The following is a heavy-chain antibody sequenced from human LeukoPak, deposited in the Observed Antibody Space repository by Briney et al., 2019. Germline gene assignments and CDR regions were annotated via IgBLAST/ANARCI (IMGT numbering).Heavy chain of an antibody. D-gene: IGHD3-10*01. CDR3: AKAASPTMVRGAPDY. CDR1: GFSFSSYG. V-gene: IGHV3-30*02. Sequence: PGGSLRLSCAASGFSFSSYGMHWVRQAPGKGLEWVAFIRYDGSNKYYADSVKGRFTISRDNSKNTLYLQMNSLRAEDTAVYYCAKAASPTMVRGAPDYWGQGTLVTVSS. CDR2: IRYDGSNK. J-gene: IGHJ4*02.